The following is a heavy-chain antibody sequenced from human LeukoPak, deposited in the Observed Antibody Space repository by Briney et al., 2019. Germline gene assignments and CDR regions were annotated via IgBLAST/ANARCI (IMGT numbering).Heavy chain of an antibody. CDR2: INPSGGST. V-gene: IGHV1-46*01. CDR1: GYTFTSYY. J-gene: IGHJ4*02. CDR3: ARDRYYYDSSGYYSYFDY. Sequence: GASVKVSCMASGYTFTSYYMHWVRQAPGQGLEWMGIINPSGGSTSYAQKFQGRVTMTRDMSTSTVYMELSSLRSEDTAVYYCARDRYYYDSSGYYSYFDYWGQGTLVTVSS. D-gene: IGHD3-22*01.